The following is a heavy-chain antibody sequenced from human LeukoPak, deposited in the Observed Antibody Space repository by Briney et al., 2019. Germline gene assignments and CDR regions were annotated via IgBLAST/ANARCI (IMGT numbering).Heavy chain of an antibody. CDR2: INHGGAT. CDR3: ARDLSDYYGSGSYYNQGVY. J-gene: IGHJ4*02. V-gene: IGHV4-34*01. CDR1: GMSLSDYY. D-gene: IGHD3-10*01. Sequence: SETLSLTCGVHGMSLSDYYWTWIRQSPGKGLEWIGEINHGGATNYNPSLKSRVSISIDTSKDQFSLKLSSVTAADTAVYYCARDLSDYYGSGSYYNQGVYWGQGTLVTVSS.